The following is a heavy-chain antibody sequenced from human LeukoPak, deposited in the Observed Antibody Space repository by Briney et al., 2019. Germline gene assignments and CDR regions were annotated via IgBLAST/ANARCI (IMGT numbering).Heavy chain of an antibody. Sequence: GASVKVSCKASGGTFSSYAISWVRQAPGQGLEWMGGIIPIFGTANYAQKFQGRVTITADESTSTAYMELSSLRSEDTAVYYCARVGMVRGVMSYYFDYWGQGTLVIVSS. J-gene: IGHJ4*02. D-gene: IGHD3-10*01. CDR1: GGTFSSYA. CDR2: IIPIFGTA. CDR3: ARVGMVRGVMSYYFDY. V-gene: IGHV1-69*13.